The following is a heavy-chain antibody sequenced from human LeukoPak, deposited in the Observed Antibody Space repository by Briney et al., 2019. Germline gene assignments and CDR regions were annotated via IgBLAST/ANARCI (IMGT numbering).Heavy chain of an antibody. Sequence: SETLSLTCTVSGGSISSGDYYWRWIRQPPGKGLEWIEYIYYSGSTYYNPSLKSRVTISVDTSKNQFSLKLSSVTAADTAVYYCARDRLAGYYDSRGYYSPYYYYGMDVWGQGTTVTVSS. J-gene: IGHJ6*02. V-gene: IGHV4-30-4*01. CDR1: GGSISSGDYY. CDR3: ARDRLAGYYDSRGYYSPYYYYGMDV. CDR2: IYYSGST. D-gene: IGHD3-22*01.